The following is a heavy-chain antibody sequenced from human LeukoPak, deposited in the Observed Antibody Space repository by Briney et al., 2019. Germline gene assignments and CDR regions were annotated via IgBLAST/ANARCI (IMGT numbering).Heavy chain of an antibody. D-gene: IGHD3-10*01. V-gene: IGHV4-39*07. CDR3: ARRMIMVRDAFDR. CDR1: GGSVTSNNFH. CDR2: IYNIRTT. J-gene: IGHJ3*02. Sequence: SETLSLTCNVSGGSVTSNNFHWGWIRQPPGKGLEWIGIIYNIRTTSYSPSLKSRVTISVDTSKNQSSLKMTSMAAADTAMYFCARRMIMVRDAFDRWGPGTMVTVSS.